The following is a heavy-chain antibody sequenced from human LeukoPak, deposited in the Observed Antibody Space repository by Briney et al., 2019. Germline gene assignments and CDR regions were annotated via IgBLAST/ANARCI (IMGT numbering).Heavy chain of an antibody. V-gene: IGHV4-59*01. D-gene: IGHD3-16*01. J-gene: IGHJ6*03. CDR3: ARETSQKGAHYMDV. Sequence: SETLSLTCTVSGGSISSYYWSWIRQPPGKGLEWIGYIYYSGSTNYNPSLKSRVTISVHTSKNQFSLKLSSVTAADTAVYYCARETSQKGAHYMDVWGKGTTVAISS. CDR1: GGSISSYY. CDR2: IYYSGST.